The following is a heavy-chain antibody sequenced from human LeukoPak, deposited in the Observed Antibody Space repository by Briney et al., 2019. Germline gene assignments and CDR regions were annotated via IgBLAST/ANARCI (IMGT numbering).Heavy chain of an antibody. CDR3: ARVAYGDRY. CDR1: GFTFSNYW. V-gene: IGHV3-7*01. Sequence: GGSLRLSCAASGFTFSNYWMSWVRQAPGKGLEWVGNIQEDGSAQYYVDSVKGRFTISRDNAKNSLYSQMNSLRVDDTAVYYCARVAYGDRYWGQGTLVTVSS. J-gene: IGHJ4*02. D-gene: IGHD4-17*01. CDR2: IQEDGSAQ.